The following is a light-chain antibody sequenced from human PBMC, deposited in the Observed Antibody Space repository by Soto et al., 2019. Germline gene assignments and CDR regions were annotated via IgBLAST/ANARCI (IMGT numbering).Light chain of an antibody. Sequence: SEMTHVSLSLPVTLVERPSISCRSSQSLRHTDGYNYLDWYLQRPGQAPKLLIHVASKRAAGIPDRFSGSGSGTDFTLKITRLEAEDVAVYFCQQYTDPLTTFGQGTRLEIK. CDR2: VAS. CDR1: QSLRHTDGYNY. CDR3: QQYTDPLTT. V-gene: IGKV2-28*01. J-gene: IGKJ5*01.